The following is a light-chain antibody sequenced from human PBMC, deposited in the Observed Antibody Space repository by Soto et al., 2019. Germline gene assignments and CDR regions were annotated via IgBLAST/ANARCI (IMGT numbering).Light chain of an antibody. CDR2: DAL. CDR1: QDIGNY. CDR3: QQYHNVFT. J-gene: IGKJ5*01. V-gene: IGKV1-33*01. Sequence: DIQMTPSPSSLSASVGDRFTITCQASQDIGNYLNWYQQKPGKAPKLLIFDALYLETGVPSRLSGSGSGTHFTFTISSLQPEDFATYYCQQYHNVFTFGQGTRLEIK.